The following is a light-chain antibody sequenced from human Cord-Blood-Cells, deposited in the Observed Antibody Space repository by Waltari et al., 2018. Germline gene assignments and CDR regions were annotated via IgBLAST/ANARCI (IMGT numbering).Light chain of an antibody. J-gene: IGKJ5*01. CDR1: QSISSY. Sequence: DIQMNQSPSSLSESGGDRVTLTCRASQSISSYLNWYQQKPGKAPKLLIYASSSLQSGVPSRFSGSGSGTDFTLTISSLQPEDFATYYCQQSYSTPITFGQGTRLEI. CDR2: ASS. CDR3: QQSYSTPIT. V-gene: IGKV1-39*01.